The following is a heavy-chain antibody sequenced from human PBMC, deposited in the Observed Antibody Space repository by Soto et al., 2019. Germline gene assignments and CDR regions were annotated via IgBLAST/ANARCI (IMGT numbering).Heavy chain of an antibody. CDR3: AREDAARIERWFDA. V-gene: IGHV4-31*03. Sequence: SETLSLTCTVSGGSINSGAYYWSWIRQHPGKGLEWIGYIFTSGSTYYNPSLKSRVTISVDTSKNHFSLKLTSVTAADTAVYFCAREDAARIERWFDAWGQGILVTVSS. CDR1: GGSINSGAYY. J-gene: IGHJ5*02. CDR2: IFTSGST. D-gene: IGHD6-6*01.